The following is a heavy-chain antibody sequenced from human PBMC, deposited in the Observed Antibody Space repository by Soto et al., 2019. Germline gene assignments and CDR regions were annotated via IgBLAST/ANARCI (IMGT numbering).Heavy chain of an antibody. D-gene: IGHD3-10*01. Sequence: VQLVESGGGLVQPGGSLRLSCAASGFTLSGRSMHWVRQAPGKGLVWVSGIDNTGTDSTYAASVKGRFTSSRDNAKNMLFLQMNSLRVEDTGVYYCARGWFGPDVWGKGTTVTVSS. CDR1: GFTLSGRS. CDR2: IDNTGTDS. J-gene: IGHJ6*04. V-gene: IGHV3-74*01. CDR3: ARGWFGPDV.